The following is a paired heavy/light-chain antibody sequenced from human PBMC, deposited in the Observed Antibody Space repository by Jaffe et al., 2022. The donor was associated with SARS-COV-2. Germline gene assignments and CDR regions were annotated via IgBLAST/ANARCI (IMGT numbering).Heavy chain of an antibody. J-gene: IGHJ4*02. CDR2: FSYSDGTI. Sequence: EVQMVESGGGLVQPGGSLRLSCAASGFNLSVNEVNWVRQAPGKGPEWVSGFSYSDGTIHYADSVKGRFTISRDTAKSSLYLQMNSLRVEDTAVYYCARDLGGTFHFWGQGTLVIVSS. CDR1: GFNLSVNE. D-gene: IGHD1-7*01. CDR3: ARDLGGTFHF. V-gene: IGHV3-48*03.
Light chain of an antibody. V-gene: IGKV3-11*01. CDR1: QSASRY. J-gene: IGKJ4*01. Sequence: EIVLTQSPVTLSLSPGERATLSCRASQSASRYLAWYQQKPGQAPRLLIYDTSNRATGIPARFSGSGSGTDFTLTISSLEPEDFAVYFCQQRYNWPLTFGGGTKVESK. CDR3: QQRYNWPLT. CDR2: DTS.